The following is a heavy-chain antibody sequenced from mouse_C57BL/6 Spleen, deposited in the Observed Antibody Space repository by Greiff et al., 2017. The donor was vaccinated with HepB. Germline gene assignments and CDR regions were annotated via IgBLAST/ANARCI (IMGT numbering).Heavy chain of an antibody. D-gene: IGHD1-1*01. CDR2: IDPSDSYT. V-gene: IGHV1-69*01. J-gene: IGHJ3*01. Sequence: QVQLQQSGAELVMPGASVKLSCKASGYTFTSYWMHWVKQRPGQGLEWIGEIDPSDSYTNYNQKFKGKSTLTVDKSSSTAYMQLSSLTSEDSAVYYCARDGLFAYWGQGTLVTVSA. CDR3: ARDGLFAY. CDR1: GYTFTSYW.